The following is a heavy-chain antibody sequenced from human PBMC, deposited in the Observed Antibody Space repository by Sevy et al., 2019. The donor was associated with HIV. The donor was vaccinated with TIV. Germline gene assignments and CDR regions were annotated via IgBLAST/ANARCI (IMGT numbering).Heavy chain of an antibody. D-gene: IGHD4-4*01. CDR2: LYYNGRSGRT. Sequence: SENLSLTCSVSGDSMRYSYWSWIRQSPGKGLEWIGNLYYNGRSGRTNYNPSLKSRVTISIDASKNQFSLMLNSVTAADTALSYCASDNPLSYSFRQWTGFYFDDWGQGTMVTVSS. J-gene: IGHJ4*02. CDR1: GDSMRYSY. V-gene: IGHV4-59*01. CDR3: ASDNPLSYSFRQWTGFYFDD.